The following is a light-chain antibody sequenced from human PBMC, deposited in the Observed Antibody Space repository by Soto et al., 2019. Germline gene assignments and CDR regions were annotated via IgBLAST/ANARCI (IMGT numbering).Light chain of an antibody. CDR1: SSNIGNNF. J-gene: IGLJ2*01. CDR2: RNN. Sequence: QPVLTQPPSASGTPGQRVTISCSGSSSNIGNNFGYWYQRRPGTAPKLLISRNNERPSGVPDRFSGSKSGTSASLAIGGLRSEDEADYYCAAWDDSLSGPVFGGGTKLTVL. CDR3: AAWDDSLSGPV. V-gene: IGLV1-47*01.